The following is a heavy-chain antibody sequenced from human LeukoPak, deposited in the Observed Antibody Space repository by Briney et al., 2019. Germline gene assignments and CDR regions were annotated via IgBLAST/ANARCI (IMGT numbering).Heavy chain of an antibody. CDR3: ARGNYLDC. V-gene: IGHV3-74*01. CDR1: GLSFNNYW. J-gene: IGHJ4*02. Sequence: GGSLRLSCAASGLSFNNYWIHWVRQVPGKGLVWVSRINSDGSITSYADPVKGRFTISRDNAKNTLYLQMNSLRAEDTAVYYCARGNYLDCWGQGTLVTVS. CDR2: INSDGSIT.